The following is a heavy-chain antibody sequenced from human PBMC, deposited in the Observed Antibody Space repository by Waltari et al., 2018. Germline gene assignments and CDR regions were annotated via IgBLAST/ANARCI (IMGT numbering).Heavy chain of an antibody. J-gene: IGHJ4*02. CDR2: TNHSGST. Sequence: QVQLQQWGAGLLKPSETLSLTCAVYGGSFSGYYWSWIRQPPGKGLEWIGETNHSGSTNYNPSLKSRVTISVDTSKNQFSLKLSSVTAADTAVYYCARDARWLHVLDYWGQGTLVTVSS. CDR3: ARDARWLHVLDY. V-gene: IGHV4-34*01. D-gene: IGHD3-22*01. CDR1: GGSFSGYY.